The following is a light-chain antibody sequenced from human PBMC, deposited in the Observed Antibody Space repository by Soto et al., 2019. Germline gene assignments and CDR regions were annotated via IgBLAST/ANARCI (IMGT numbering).Light chain of an antibody. CDR2: GAS. CDR3: QQYNTYLTWT. CDR1: QSVSMW. J-gene: IGKJ1*01. V-gene: IGKV1-5*01. Sequence: DTPMTQSSSTLSASVGDTVTITCRASQSVSMWLAWFQQKPGKAPRLLIYGASNLESGVPSRFSGSGSGTQFTLTISSLQPEDAATYYCQQYNTYLTWTFGQGTKVEIK.